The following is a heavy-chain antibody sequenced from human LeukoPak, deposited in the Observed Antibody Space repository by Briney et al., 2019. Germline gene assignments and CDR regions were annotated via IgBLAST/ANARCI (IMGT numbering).Heavy chain of an antibody. Sequence: ASVTVSCKACGYTFTGYYMHGVGQAPGQGLEWMGWINLYRWGTNYAQKFQGRVTMTRDTAISTAYMELSRLRSDDTAVDYCARGCCSSTSCYLLDDWGKETLVAVSS. CDR2: INLYRWGT. V-gene: IGHV1-2*02. D-gene: IGHD2-2*01. J-gene: IGHJ4*02. CDR1: GYTFTGYY. CDR3: ARGCCSSTSCYLLDD.